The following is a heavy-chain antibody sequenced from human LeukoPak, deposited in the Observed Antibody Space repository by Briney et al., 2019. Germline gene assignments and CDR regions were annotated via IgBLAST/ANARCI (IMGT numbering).Heavy chain of an antibody. CDR3: ARHRGSGPYYGMDV. V-gene: IGHV4-59*08. J-gene: IGHJ6*02. CDR2: IHDSGST. CDR1: GGSISSYY. Sequence: PSETLSLTCTVSGGSISSYYWSWIRQPPGMGLEWIGYIHDSGSTNPNPSLKSRVTISADTSKSQFSLKLSSVTAADTAVYHCARHRGSGPYYGMDVWGQGTTVTVSS. D-gene: IGHD2-8*02.